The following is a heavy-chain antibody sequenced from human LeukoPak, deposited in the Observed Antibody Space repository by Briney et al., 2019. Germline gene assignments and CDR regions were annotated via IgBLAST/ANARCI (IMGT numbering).Heavy chain of an antibody. D-gene: IGHD6-19*01. CDR2: INPSGGGT. Sequence: EASVKVSCKASGYTFTSYYMHWVRQAPGQGLEWMGLINPSGGGTNYAQKFQGRVTMTRDMSTTTVYMELSSLRSDDTAVYYCASAMTWYSSPFDPWGQGTLVTVSS. V-gene: IGHV1-46*01. CDR3: ASAMTWYSSPFDP. J-gene: IGHJ5*02. CDR1: GYTFTSYY.